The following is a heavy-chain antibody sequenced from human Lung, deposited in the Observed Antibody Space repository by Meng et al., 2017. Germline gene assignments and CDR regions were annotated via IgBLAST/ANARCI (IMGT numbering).Heavy chain of an antibody. D-gene: IGHD6-6*01. V-gene: IGHV3-23*01. J-gene: IGHJ4*02. CDR1: GFTFSSYA. Sequence: EVQRLESGGGWVQPGGSPRLSCVASGFTFSSYAMTWVRQAPGKGLEWVSSISGSGGSTYYADSVRGRFTISRDNSKNTVYLQMNSLRAEDTAIYYCVRRIEYSSSSGYWGQGTLVTVSS. CDR2: ISGSGGST. CDR3: VRRIEYSSSSGY.